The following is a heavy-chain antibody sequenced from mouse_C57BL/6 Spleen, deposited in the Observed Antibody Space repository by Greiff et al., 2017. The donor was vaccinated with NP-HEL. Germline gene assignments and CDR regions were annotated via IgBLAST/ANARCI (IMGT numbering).Heavy chain of an antibody. D-gene: IGHD3-3*01. Sequence: VQLQQSGPELVKPGASVKISCKASGYTFTDYYMNWVKQSHGKSLEWIGDINPNNGGTSYNQKFKGKATLTVEKSSSTAYMKPRSLTSEASAVYYCARGGPYSFDYWGQGTTLTVSS. J-gene: IGHJ2*01. CDR3: ARGGPYSFDY. CDR2: INPNNGGT. V-gene: IGHV1-26*01. CDR1: GYTFTDYY.